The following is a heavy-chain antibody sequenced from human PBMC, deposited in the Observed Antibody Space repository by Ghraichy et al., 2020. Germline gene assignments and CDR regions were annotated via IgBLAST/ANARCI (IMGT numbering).Heavy chain of an antibody. CDR3: ARGSLSNWYEGLGY. V-gene: IGHV4-61*01. CDR2: IYYSGST. CDR1: GGSVSSGSYY. D-gene: IGHD1-1*01. Sequence: SETLSLTCTVSGGSVSSGSYYWSWIRQPPGKGLEWIGYIYYSGSTNYNPSLKSRVTISVDTSKNQFSLKLSSVTAADTAVYYCARGSLSNWYEGLGYWGQGTLVTVSS. J-gene: IGHJ4*02.